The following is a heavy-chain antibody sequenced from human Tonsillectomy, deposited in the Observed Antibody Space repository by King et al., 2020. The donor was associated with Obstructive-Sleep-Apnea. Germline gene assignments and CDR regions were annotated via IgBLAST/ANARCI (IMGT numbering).Heavy chain of an antibody. CDR3: ARHYYGSGSYYGDAFDI. J-gene: IGHJ3*02. CDR2: IDPSDSYT. Sequence: QLVQSGAEVKKPGGYLRRSCKGSGYSFTSYWISWVRQMPGKGLEWMGRIDPSDSYTNYSPSFQVHVTISADKSISTAYLQWSSLKASDTAMYYCARHYYGSGSYYGDAFDIWGQGTMVTVSS. CDR1: GYSFTSYW. D-gene: IGHD3-10*01. V-gene: IGHV5-10-1*01.